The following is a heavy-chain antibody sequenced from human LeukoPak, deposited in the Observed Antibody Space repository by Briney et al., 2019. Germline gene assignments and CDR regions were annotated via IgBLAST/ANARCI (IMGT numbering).Heavy chain of an antibody. J-gene: IGHJ3*02. Sequence: PSETLSLTCAVSGGSISSGGYSWSWIRQPPGKGLEWIGYIYHSGSTYYNPSLKSRVTISVDRSKNQFSLKLSSVTAADTAVYYCARAGYSSSWLDAFDIWGQGTMVTVSS. V-gene: IGHV4-30-2*01. D-gene: IGHD6-13*01. CDR3: ARAGYSSSWLDAFDI. CDR2: IYHSGST. CDR1: GGSISSGGYS.